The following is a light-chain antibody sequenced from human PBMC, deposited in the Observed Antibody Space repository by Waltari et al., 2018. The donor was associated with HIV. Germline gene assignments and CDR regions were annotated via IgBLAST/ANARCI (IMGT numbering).Light chain of an antibody. CDR3: QQYDHLPIT. CDR2: DAS. CDR1: QDISNF. V-gene: IGKV1-33*01. J-gene: IGKJ5*01. Sequence: DLQMTQSPSSLSASVGDRVTITCQASQDISNFLNWFQHKPGKAPKLLIYDASSLETGVPSRFSGSASGTYFTLTISSLQPEDIATYFCQQYDHLPITFGQGTRLEIK.